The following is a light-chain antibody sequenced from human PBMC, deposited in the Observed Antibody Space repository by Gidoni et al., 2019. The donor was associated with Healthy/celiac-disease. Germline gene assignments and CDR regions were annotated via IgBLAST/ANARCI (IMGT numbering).Light chain of an antibody. J-gene: IGKJ4*01. V-gene: IGKV3-20*01. CDR3: QQYGSS. CDR2: GAS. Sequence: EIVLTQSPGTLSLSPEERATISCRASQSVSSSYLAWYQQKPGQAPRLLIYGASSRATGIPDRFSGSGSGTDFTLTISRLEPEDFAVYYCQQYGSSFGGGTKVEIK. CDR1: QSVSSSY.